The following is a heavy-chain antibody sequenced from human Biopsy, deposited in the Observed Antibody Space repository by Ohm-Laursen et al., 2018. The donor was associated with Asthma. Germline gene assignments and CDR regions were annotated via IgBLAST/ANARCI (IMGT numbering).Heavy chain of an antibody. CDR1: GFAFDSYA. CDR3: AKVGHGYGDYVGYLDP. Sequence: SLRLSCAASGFAFDSYAMYWVRQSPGKGPEWVALISHPGRGSRYVDSVRRRFTISRDNVRNRLHLQMASQRADDAAVYYCAKVGHGYGDYVGYLDPWGQGTLVTVSS. D-gene: IGHD4-17*01. J-gene: IGHJ5*02. CDR2: ISHPGRGS. V-gene: IGHV3-30*04.